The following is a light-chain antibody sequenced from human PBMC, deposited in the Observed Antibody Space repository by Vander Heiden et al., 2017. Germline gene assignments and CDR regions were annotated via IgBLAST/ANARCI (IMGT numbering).Light chain of an antibody. Sequence: QSVLSQPPSVSGAPGQSVTISCTGRSSELGAGSDVNWYQQRPGAAPKVLIYGNTNRPSGVPDRFPGSQSGTAASLAITGLQAEDEANYYCQSFDSYLTSPLFGGGTKLTVL. V-gene: IGLV1-40*01. J-gene: IGLJ3*02. CDR2: GNT. CDR3: QSFDSYLTSPL. CDR1: SSELGAGSD.